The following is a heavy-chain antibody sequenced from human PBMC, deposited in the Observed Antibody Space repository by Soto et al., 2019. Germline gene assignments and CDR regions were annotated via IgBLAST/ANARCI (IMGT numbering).Heavy chain of an antibody. CDR1: GDTFTNYD. Sequence: QVQLVQSGAEVKKPGASVKVSCKASGDTFTNYDIKWVQQATGQGLEWMGWMNPNSGNTGYAQKFXRRCTMTRNTSISTAYMELSSLRSADTAVYYCARGRSSMDVWGQGTTVTVSS. V-gene: IGHV1-8*01. CDR2: MNPNSGNT. CDR3: ARGRSSMDV. J-gene: IGHJ6*02. D-gene: IGHD1-26*01.